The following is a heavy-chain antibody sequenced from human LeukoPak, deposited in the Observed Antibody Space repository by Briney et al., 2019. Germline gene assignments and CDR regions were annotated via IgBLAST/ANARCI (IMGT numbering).Heavy chain of an antibody. V-gene: IGHV3-23*01. J-gene: IGHJ4*02. CDR2: ISGGGGDG. CDR1: GFTFGSYA. CDR3: AKTPELLRGTPDS. D-gene: IGHD1-14*01. Sequence: GGCLRLSCAASGFTFGSYAMTCVRRAPGQGLEGVSVISGGGGDGKYADSVKGRFTNSRDNSKNTLYLQMTSLRAQDTAIHYCAKTPELLRGTPDSWGEGTLVIVSP.